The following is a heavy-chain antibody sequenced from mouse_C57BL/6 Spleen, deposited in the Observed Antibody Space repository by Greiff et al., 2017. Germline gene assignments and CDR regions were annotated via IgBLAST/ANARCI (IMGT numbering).Heavy chain of an antibody. J-gene: IGHJ1*03. CDR1: GFTFTDYY. V-gene: IGHV7-3*01. CDR2: IRNKAKGYTT. Sequence: EVKLMESGGGLVQPGGSLSLSCAASGFTFTDYYMSWVRQPPGKALEWLGFIRNKAKGYTTEYIASVKGRFTISRDNSQSILYLQMNALRAEGSATYYCARYINGYFYVWGTGTTVTVSS. CDR3: ARYINGYFYV.